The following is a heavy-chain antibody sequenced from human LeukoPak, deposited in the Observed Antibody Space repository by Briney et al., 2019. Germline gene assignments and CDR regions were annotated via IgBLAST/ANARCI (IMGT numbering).Heavy chain of an antibody. D-gene: IGHD3-16*01. V-gene: IGHV4-4*02. CDR3: ARGRLLMWFDP. Sequence: PSETLSLTCGVSGGSISGTNWWSWIRQPPGKGLEWIGEINHSGSTNYNPSLKSRVTISVDTSKKQFSLKLSSVTAADTAVYYCARGRLLMWFDPWGQGTLVTVSS. J-gene: IGHJ5*02. CDR2: INHSGST. CDR1: GGSISGTNW.